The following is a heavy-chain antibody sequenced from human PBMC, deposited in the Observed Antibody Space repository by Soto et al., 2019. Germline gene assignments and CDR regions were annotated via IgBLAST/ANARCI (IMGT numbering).Heavy chain of an antibody. CDR3: ARGGLFSPNWFDP. CDR1: GGSISSYY. Sequence: SETLSLTCTVSGGSISSYYWSWIRQPPGKGLEWIGYIYYSGSTNYNPSLKSRVTISVDTSKNQFSLKLSSVTAADTAVYYCARGGLFSPNWFDPWGQGTLVTVSS. V-gene: IGHV4-59*01. D-gene: IGHD3-10*01. CDR2: IYYSGST. J-gene: IGHJ5*02.